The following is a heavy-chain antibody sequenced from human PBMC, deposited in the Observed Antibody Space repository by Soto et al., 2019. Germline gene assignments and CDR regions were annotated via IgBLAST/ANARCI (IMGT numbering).Heavy chain of an antibody. CDR1: GFSLSTSGVG. Sequence: SGPTLVNPTQTLTLTCTFSGFSLSTSGVGVGWIRQPPGKALEWLALIYWDDDKRYSPSLKSRLTVTKDTSKNQVVLTMTNMDPVDTATYYCAHSSGPGDYVEDDAFEMWGQGTMVTVSS. CDR2: IYWDDDK. V-gene: IGHV2-5*02. D-gene: IGHD4-17*01. CDR3: AHSSGPGDYVEDDAFEM. J-gene: IGHJ3*02.